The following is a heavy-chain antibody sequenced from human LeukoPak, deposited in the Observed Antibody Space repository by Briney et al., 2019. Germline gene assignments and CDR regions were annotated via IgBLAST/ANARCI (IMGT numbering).Heavy chain of an antibody. CDR2: INRSGST. J-gene: IGHJ6*02. CDR1: GGSFSGYY. D-gene: IGHD6-19*01. V-gene: IGHV4-34*01. CDR3: GRFPVAGTRPYYYYGMDV. Sequence: SETLSLTCGVYGGSFSGYYWNWIRQPPGQGLEWIGEINRSGSTNYNPSLKSRVTISVDMSKNQFSLKVNSVTAAETAVYYCGRFPVAGTRPYYYYGMDVWGQGTTVTVSS.